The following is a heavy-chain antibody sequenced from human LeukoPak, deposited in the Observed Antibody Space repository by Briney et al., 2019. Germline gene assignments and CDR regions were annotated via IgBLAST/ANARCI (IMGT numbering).Heavy chain of an antibody. CDR3: ARDVLEDIVATTPAGALGY. CDR1: GFSLNTYS. CDR2: ISSSGGYI. V-gene: IGHV3-21*01. Sequence: PGGSLRLSCATSGFSLNTYSMNWVRQAPGKGLEWVSAISSSGGYIFYADSVKGRFTISRDNAKNSLYLQMNSLRAEDTAVYYCARDVLEDIVATTPAGALGYWGQGTLVTVSS. J-gene: IGHJ4*02. D-gene: IGHD5-12*01.